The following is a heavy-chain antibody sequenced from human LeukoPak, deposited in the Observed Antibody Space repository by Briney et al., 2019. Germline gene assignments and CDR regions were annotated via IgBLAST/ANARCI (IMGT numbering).Heavy chain of an antibody. D-gene: IGHD3-9*01. Sequence: QTGGSLRLSCAASGFAFEDYAMHWVRQVPGKGLEWVSGISWNGRNIGYADSVKGRFTISRDNAKRAVYLQMNSLRAEDTAVYYCASSIHHWLIFGFDLWGQGTMVTVSS. CDR2: ISWNGRNI. CDR3: ASSIHHWLIFGFDL. J-gene: IGHJ3*01. V-gene: IGHV3-9*01. CDR1: GFAFEDYA.